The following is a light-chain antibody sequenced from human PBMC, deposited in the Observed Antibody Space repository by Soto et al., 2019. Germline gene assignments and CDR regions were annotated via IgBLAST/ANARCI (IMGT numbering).Light chain of an antibody. CDR3: QQSYSTSWT. CDR1: QSISRW. Sequence: PSTLSASVGDMVTITCLARQSISRWLAWYQQKPGKAPKLLIHDASSLQSGVPSRFSGSGSGTDFTLTISSLQPEDFATYYCQQSYSTSWTFGQGTKVDIK. CDR2: DAS. V-gene: IGKV1-39*01. J-gene: IGKJ1*01.